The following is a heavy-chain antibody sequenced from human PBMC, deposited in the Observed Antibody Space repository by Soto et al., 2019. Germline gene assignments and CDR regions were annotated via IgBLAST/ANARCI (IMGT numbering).Heavy chain of an antibody. V-gene: IGHV1-69*13. D-gene: IGHD3-22*01. Sequence: SVKVSCKASGGLFSSYPISWVRQVPGQGLEWMGGIIPVFRTAYYTQRFQGRVTITADESTNTAYMELSSLRSEDTAIYYCARGGSGYTWFNEFWGQGTLVTVSS. J-gene: IGHJ4*02. CDR2: IIPVFRTA. CDR1: GGLFSSYP. CDR3: ARGGSGYTWFNEF.